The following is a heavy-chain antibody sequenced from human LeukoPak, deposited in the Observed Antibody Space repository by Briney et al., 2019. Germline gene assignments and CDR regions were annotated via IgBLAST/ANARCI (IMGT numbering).Heavy chain of an antibody. J-gene: IGHJ4*02. CDR2: IYSGRT. V-gene: IGHV3-53*01. CDR1: GFTVSDNS. Sequence: GESLKISCTVSGFTVSDNSMSWVRQAPGKGLEWVSFIYSGRTHYSDSVKDRFIISRDNSKNTLYLQMNSLRAEDTAVYYCAIRGSPMVRNYWGQGTLVTVSS. D-gene: IGHD3-10*01. CDR3: AIRGSPMVRNY.